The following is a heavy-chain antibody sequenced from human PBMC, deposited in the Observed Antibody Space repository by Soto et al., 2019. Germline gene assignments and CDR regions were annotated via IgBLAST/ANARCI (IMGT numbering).Heavy chain of an antibody. CDR2: ISYDGSNK. J-gene: IGHJ4*02. Sequence: LRLSCAASGFTFSSYGMHWVRQAPGKGLEWVAVISYDGSNKYYADSVKGRFTISRDNSKNTLYLQMNSLRAEDTAVYYCAKDPGYCTNGVCYITAPDYWGQGTLVTVSS. V-gene: IGHV3-30*18. CDR1: GFTFSSYG. CDR3: AKDPGYCTNGVCYITAPDY. D-gene: IGHD2-8*01.